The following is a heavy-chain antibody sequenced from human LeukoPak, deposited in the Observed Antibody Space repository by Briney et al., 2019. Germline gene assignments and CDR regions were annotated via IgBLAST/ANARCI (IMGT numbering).Heavy chain of an antibody. CDR3: ARDLERCSGGSCYSGDH. J-gene: IGHJ4*02. Sequence: VASVKVSFTASGYSFTIYGISWVRQAPGQGLEWMGWISAYNGNTNYAQKLQGRVTMTTDTSTSTAYMELRSLRSGDTAVYYCARDLERCSGGSCYSGDHWGQGTLDTVSS. CDR1: GYSFTIYG. CDR2: ISAYNGNT. D-gene: IGHD2-15*01. V-gene: IGHV1-18*01.